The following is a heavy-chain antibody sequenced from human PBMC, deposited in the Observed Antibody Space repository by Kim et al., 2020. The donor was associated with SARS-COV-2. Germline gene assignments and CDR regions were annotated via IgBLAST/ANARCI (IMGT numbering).Heavy chain of an antibody. CDR2: INPSGGST. J-gene: IGHJ3*02. Sequence: ASVKVSCKASGYTFTSYYMHWVRQAPGQGLEWMGIINPSGGSTSYSQKFQGRVTMTRDTSTSTVYMELSSLRSEDTAVYYCASGGWFGELLTTGAFEIWGQGTMVTVSS. CDR3: ASGGWFGELLTTGAFEI. V-gene: IGHV1-46*01. CDR1: GYTFTSYY. D-gene: IGHD3-10*01.